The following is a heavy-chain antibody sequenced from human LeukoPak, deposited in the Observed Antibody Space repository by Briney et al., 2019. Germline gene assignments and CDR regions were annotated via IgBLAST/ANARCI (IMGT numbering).Heavy chain of an antibody. CDR3: ARYPLSYSSNWHYYFDY. CDR2: ISASNGNT. CDR1: GYTFTSYG. D-gene: IGHD6-13*01. Sequence: ASVKVSCKASGYTFTSYGVSWVRQAPGQGLEWMGWISASNGNTNHAQNLQDRVTMTTATSTSTAYMELRSLRSDDTAVYYCARYPLSYSSNWHYYFDYWGQGTLLTVSS. J-gene: IGHJ4*02. V-gene: IGHV1-18*01.